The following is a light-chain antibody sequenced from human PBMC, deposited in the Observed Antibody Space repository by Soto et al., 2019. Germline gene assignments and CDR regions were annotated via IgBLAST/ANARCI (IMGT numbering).Light chain of an antibody. V-gene: IGKV3-11*01. CDR1: QSVSRY. CDR2: DAS. CDR3: KQRYHWFAIT. Sequence: EIVLTQSPSTLSLSPGERATLSCRTSQSVSRYLAWYQQKPGQAPRLLIYDASIMATGIPSRFGGSGSAKNFTITISSLEPADFSVDYCKQRYHWFAITFGGGTRMEIK. J-gene: IGKJ4*02.